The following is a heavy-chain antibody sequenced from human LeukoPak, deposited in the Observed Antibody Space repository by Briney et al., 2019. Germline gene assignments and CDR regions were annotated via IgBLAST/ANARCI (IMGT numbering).Heavy chain of an antibody. CDR1: GFTFSSYA. V-gene: IGHV3-23*01. CDR3: AKDKKRFGELNCSDP. CDR2: ISGSGGST. D-gene: IGHD3-10*01. Sequence: GGSLRLSCAASGFTFSSYAMSWVRQAPGKGLEWVSAISGSGGSTYYADSVKGRFTISRDNSKNTLYLQMNSLRAEDTAVYYCAKDKKRFGELNCSDPWGQGTLVNVSS. J-gene: IGHJ5*02.